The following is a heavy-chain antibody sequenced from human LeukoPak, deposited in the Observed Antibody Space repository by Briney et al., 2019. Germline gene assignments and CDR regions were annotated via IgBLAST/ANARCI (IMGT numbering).Heavy chain of an antibody. CDR2: ISSSGST. Sequence: PSETLSFTCTVSGGSISSGSYYWSWIRQPAGKGLEWIGRISSSGSTNYNPSLKSRVTISVDTSKNQFSLKLSSVTAADTAVYFCARGPYSYDSSGAFDIWGQGTMVTVSS. V-gene: IGHV4-61*02. CDR3: ARGPYSYDSSGAFDI. D-gene: IGHD3-22*01. J-gene: IGHJ3*02. CDR1: GGSISSGSYY.